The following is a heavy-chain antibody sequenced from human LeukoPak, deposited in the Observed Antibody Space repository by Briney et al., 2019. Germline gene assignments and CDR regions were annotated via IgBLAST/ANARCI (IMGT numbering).Heavy chain of an antibody. CDR2: INHSGST. J-gene: IGHJ6*03. D-gene: IGHD5-18*01. CDR3: ARTTEGGYTYDYFYYYYMDV. CDR1: GFTFNSFV. Sequence: GSLRLSCVASGFTFNSFVLHWVRQAPGKGLEWIGQINHSGSTNYNPSLKSRVTISVDTSKNQFSLNLTSVTAADTAVYYCARTTEGGYTYDYFYYYYMDVWGKGTTVTISS. V-gene: IGHV4-34*01.